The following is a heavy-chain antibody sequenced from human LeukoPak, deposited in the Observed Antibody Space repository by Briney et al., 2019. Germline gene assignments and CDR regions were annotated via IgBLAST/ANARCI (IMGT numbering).Heavy chain of an antibody. V-gene: IGHV1-8*01. Sequence: ASVKVSCKASGYTFTSYDINWVRQATGQGLEWMGWMNPNSGNTGYAQKFQGRVTMTRNTSISTAYMELSSLRSEDTAVYYCARSTPREGWQYYYYYYMDVWGKGTTVTVSS. J-gene: IGHJ6*03. CDR3: ARSTPREGWQYYYYYYMDV. D-gene: IGHD6-19*01. CDR1: GYTFTSYD. CDR2: MNPNSGNT.